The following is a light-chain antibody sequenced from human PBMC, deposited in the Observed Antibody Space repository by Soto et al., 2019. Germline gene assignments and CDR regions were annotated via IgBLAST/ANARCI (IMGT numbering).Light chain of an antibody. CDR2: EVS. J-gene: IGLJ2*01. CDR3: ASYTSISTSVI. CDR1: SSDVGGYKY. V-gene: IGLV2-14*01. Sequence: QSALTQPASVSGSPGQSITISCTGTSSDVGGYKYVSWYQQHPDKAPKLIIFEVSNRPSGISSRFSGSKSGNTASLTISGLQAEDEADYYCASYTSISTSVILGRGTKLTVL.